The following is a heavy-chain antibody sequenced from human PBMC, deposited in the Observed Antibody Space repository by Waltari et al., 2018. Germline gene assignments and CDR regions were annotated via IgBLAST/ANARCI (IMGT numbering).Heavy chain of an antibody. J-gene: IGHJ5*02. V-gene: IGHV1-8*03. CDR1: GYTLTELS. CDR3: ARVLLRIAWFDP. CDR2: MNPNSGNT. Sequence: QVQLVQSGAEVKKPGASVKVSCKVSGYTLTELSMHWVRQATGQGLEWMGWMNPNSGNTGYAQKFQGRVTITRNTSISTAYMELSSLRSEDTAVYYCARVLLRIAWFDPWGQGTLVTVSS.